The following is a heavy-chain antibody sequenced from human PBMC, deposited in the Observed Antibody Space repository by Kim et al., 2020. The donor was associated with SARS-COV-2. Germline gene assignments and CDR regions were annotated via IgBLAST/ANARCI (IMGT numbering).Heavy chain of an antibody. Sequence: ADAVKGRFSLPRDNAKKFLDLQMTSLGAEDTALYYCAKVHRIAERSFDFWGQGTLVTVSS. V-gene: IGHV3-9*01. D-gene: IGHD2-15*01. CDR3: AKVHRIAERSFDF. J-gene: IGHJ4*02.